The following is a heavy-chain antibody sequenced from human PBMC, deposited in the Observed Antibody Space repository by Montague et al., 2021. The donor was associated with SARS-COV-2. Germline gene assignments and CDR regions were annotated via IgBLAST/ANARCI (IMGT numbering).Heavy chain of an antibody. CDR1: SGSFRGYY. CDR2: INHSGST. V-gene: IGHV4-34*01. D-gene: IGHD3-10*01. J-gene: IGHJ6*02. Sequence: SETLSLTCAVSSGSFRGYYWSWIRQPPGKGLEWIGEINHSGSTTYNPSLESRVSISVGTSNKQFSLKVTSVTAADTAVYYCARLGVITLVRGITKADFSNYGMDVWGQGTTVTVSS. CDR3: ARLGVITLVRGITKADFSNYGMDV.